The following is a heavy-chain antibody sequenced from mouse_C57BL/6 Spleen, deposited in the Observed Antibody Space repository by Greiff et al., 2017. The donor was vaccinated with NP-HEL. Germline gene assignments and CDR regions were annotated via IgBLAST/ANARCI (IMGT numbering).Heavy chain of an antibody. CDR3: ARERVTTVVATSGYFDY. J-gene: IGHJ2*01. V-gene: IGHV5-4*01. CDR2: ISDGGSYT. CDR1: GFTFSSYA. Sequence: EVQVVESGGGLVKPGGSLKLSCAASGFTFSSYAMSWVRQTPEKRLEWVATISDGGSYTYYPDNVKGRFTISRDNAKNNLYLQMSHLKSEDTAMYYCARERVTTVVATSGYFDYWGQGTTLTVSS. D-gene: IGHD1-1*01.